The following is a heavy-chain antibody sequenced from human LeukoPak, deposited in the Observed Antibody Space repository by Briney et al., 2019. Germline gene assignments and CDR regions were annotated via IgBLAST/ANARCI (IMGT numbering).Heavy chain of an antibody. D-gene: IGHD5-18*01. V-gene: IGHV3-30-3*01. Sequence: GGSLRLSCAASGFIFSSYTLHWVRQAPGEGLEWVAVISYDGSNKYYADSVKGRFTISRDNSKNTLFLQMNSLRAEDTAVYYCARGNTAMVDYWGQGTLVTVSS. J-gene: IGHJ4*02. CDR2: ISYDGSNK. CDR1: GFIFSSYT. CDR3: ARGNTAMVDY.